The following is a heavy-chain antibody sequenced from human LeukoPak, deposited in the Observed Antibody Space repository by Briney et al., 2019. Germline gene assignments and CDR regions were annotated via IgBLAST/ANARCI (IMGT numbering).Heavy chain of an antibody. V-gene: IGHV4-34*01. CDR1: GGSFSGYY. CDR3: ARGPYYYDSSGPIDY. CDR2: INHSGST. D-gene: IGHD3-22*01. Sequence: PSETLPLTCAVYGGSFSGYYWSWIRQPPGKGLEWIGEINHSGSTNYNPSLKSRVTISVDTSKNQFSLKLSSVTAADTAVYYCARGPYYYDSSGPIDYWGQGTLVTVSS. J-gene: IGHJ4*02.